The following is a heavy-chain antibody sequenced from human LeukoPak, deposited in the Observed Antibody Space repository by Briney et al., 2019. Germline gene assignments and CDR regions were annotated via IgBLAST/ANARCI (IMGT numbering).Heavy chain of an antibody. CDR1: GFTFSSYG. V-gene: IGHV3-33*01. J-gene: IGHJ4*02. Sequence: GGPLRLSCAASGFTFSSYGMHWVRQAPGKGLEWVAVIWYDGSNKYYADSVKGRFTISRDNSKNTLYLQMNNLRAEDTAVYYCAREIRSDYYGSGKVVDYWGQGTLVTVSS. CDR3: AREIRSDYYGSGKVVDY. D-gene: IGHD3-10*01. CDR2: IWYDGSNK.